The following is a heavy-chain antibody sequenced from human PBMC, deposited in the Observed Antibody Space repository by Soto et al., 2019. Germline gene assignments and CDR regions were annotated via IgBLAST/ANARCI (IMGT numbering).Heavy chain of an antibody. V-gene: IGHV1-46*01. D-gene: IGHD5-18*01. Sequence: QVQLVQSGAEVKKPGASVKVSCKASGYTFTSYYMHWVRQAPGQGLEWMGIINPSGGSTSYAQKFQGRVTMTRDTSTSTVYMELSSPRSEDTAVYYCARAGRSYDFDYWGQGTLVTVSS. CDR2: INPSGGST. CDR1: GYTFTSYY. CDR3: ARAGRSYDFDY. J-gene: IGHJ4*02.